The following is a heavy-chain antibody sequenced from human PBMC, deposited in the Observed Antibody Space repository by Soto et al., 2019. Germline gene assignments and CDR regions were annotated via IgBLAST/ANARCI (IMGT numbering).Heavy chain of an antibody. Sequence: SQTLSLTCAISGDSVSSNSAAWNWIRQSPSRGLEWLGRTYYRSKWYNDYAVSVKSRITINPDTSKNQFSLQLNSVTPEDTAVYYCARDPVVLMVYAHEYYYYGMNVWRQGTTVTVSS. CDR1: GDSVSSNSAA. CDR2: TYYRSKWYN. D-gene: IGHD2-8*01. V-gene: IGHV6-1*01. CDR3: ARDPVVLMVYAHEYYYYGMNV. J-gene: IGHJ6*02.